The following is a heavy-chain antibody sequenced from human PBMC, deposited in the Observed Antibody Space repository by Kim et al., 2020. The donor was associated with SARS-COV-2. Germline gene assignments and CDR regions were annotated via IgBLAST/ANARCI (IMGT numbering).Heavy chain of an antibody. CDR3: AKGLTGYYSYFDY. V-gene: IGHV3-23*01. CDR1: GFTFSSYA. Sequence: GGSLRLSCAASGFTFSSYAMSWVRQAPGKGLEWVSAISGSGGSTNYADSVKGRFTISRDNSKNTLYLQMNSLRAEDTAVYYCAKGLTGYYSYFDYWGQGTLVTVSS. D-gene: IGHD3-9*01. J-gene: IGHJ4*02. CDR2: ISGSGGST.